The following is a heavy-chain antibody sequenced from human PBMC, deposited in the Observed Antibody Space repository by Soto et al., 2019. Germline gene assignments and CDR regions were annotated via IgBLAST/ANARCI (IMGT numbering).Heavy chain of an antibody. CDR3: TSTLNTHDAFDI. CDR1: GLTFSNAW. CDR2: IKSKTDGGTT. Sequence: EVQLVESGGGLVKPGGSLRVSCAASGLTFSNAWMSWVRQAPGKGLEWVGRIKSKTDGGTTNFAAPVKGRFTISRDDSKNTLYLQLNSLKTEDTAVYYCTSTLNTHDAFDIWGQGTMVTVSS. V-gene: IGHV3-15*01. J-gene: IGHJ3*02.